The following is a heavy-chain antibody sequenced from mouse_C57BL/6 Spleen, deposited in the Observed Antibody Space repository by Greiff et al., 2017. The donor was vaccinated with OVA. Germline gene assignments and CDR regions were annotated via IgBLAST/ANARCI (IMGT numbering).Heavy chain of an antibody. CDR2: IDPETGGT. CDR3: TRIYGSSPFDY. J-gene: IGHJ2*01. V-gene: IGHV1-15*01. D-gene: IGHD1-1*01. CDR1: GYTFTDYE. Sequence: VQLQQSGAELVRPGASVTLSCKASGYTFTDYEMHWVKQTPVHGLEWIGAIDPETGGTAYNQKFKGKAILTADKSSSTAYMELRSLTSEDSAVYYCTRIYGSSPFDYWGQGTTLTVSS.